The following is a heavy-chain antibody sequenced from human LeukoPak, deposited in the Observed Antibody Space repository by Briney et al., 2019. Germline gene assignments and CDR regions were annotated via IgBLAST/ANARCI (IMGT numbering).Heavy chain of an antibody. V-gene: IGHV3-53*01. Sequence: GGSLRLSCAASGLTVSSNDMHWLRQAPGKGLEWVSVLFSGGNTFYADSVKGRVTISRDNSKNTLYFQMNSLRAGDTAAYYCASLLRGTFDVWGRGTMVTVSS. CDR1: GLTVSSND. J-gene: IGHJ3*01. CDR3: ASLLRGTFDV. CDR2: LFSGGNT.